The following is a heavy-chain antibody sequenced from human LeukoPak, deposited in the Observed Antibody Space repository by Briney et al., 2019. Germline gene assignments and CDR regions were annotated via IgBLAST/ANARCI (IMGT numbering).Heavy chain of an antibody. J-gene: IGHJ4*02. CDR1: GFTFSSYW. V-gene: IGHV3-7*01. CDR2: IKQDGGEI. D-gene: IGHD1-26*01. CDR3: ARDKVVGATHFDY. Sequence: PGGSLRLSCAASGFTFSSYWMSWVRRAPGKGLEWVANIKQDGGEIYYVDSVKGRFTISRDNAKNSLSLQMNSLRAEDTAVYYCARDKVVGATHFDYWGQGTLVTVSS.